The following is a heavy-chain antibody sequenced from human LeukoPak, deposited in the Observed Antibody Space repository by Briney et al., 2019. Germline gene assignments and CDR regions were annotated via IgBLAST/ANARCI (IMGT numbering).Heavy chain of an antibody. V-gene: IGHV3-23*01. Sequence: PGGSLRLSCAASGFSFSMYSMAWVRQAPGKGLEWVSVINDRGGYIQDADSVKGRFTISRDNSKNTLYLQMNSLRAEDTAVYYCATNSIAAGFDPWGQGTLVTVSS. CDR3: ATNSIAAGFDP. CDR2: INDRGGYI. CDR1: GFSFSMYS. D-gene: IGHD6-6*01. J-gene: IGHJ5*02.